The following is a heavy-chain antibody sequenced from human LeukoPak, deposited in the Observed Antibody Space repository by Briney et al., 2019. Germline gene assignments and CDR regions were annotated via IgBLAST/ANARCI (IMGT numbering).Heavy chain of an antibody. Sequence: GGSLRLSCAAAGFTFSTYALHWVRQAPGKWLEWVAFISYDGSKNFYADSGKGRFTISRDNSNNTVYLQMTSLRAEETAVYYCARETFSSGWYPPDYWGQGTLVTVSS. J-gene: IGHJ4*02. CDR2: ISYDGSKN. D-gene: IGHD6-19*01. CDR3: ARETFSSGWYPPDY. V-gene: IGHV3-30-3*01. CDR1: GFTFSTYA.